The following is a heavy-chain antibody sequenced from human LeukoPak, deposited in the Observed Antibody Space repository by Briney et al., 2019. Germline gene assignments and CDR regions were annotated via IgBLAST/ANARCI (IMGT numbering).Heavy chain of an antibody. CDR3: ARHYGTGGLYYYYYYYMDV. Sequence: PSETLSLTCAVYGGSFSGYYWSWIRQPPGKGLEWIGEINHSGSTNYNPSLKSRVTISVDTSKNQFSLKLSSVTAADTAVYYCARHYGTGGLYYYYYYYMDVWGKGTTVTISS. V-gene: IGHV4-34*01. J-gene: IGHJ6*03. CDR1: GGSFSGYY. CDR2: INHSGST. D-gene: IGHD3-16*01.